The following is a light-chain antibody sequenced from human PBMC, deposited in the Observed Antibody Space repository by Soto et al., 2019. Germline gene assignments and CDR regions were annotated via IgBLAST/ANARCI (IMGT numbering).Light chain of an antibody. V-gene: IGLV2-14*03. J-gene: IGLJ1*01. CDR3: SSFRSSSTPYV. Sequence: QSALTQPASVSGSPGQSITISCTGTSSDIGDSNYVSWYQQHPGKAPKLVIYDVSNRPSGVSNRFSGSKSANTASLTISGLQAEDEADYYCSSFRSSSTPYVFGTGTKLTVL. CDR2: DVS. CDR1: SSDIGDSNY.